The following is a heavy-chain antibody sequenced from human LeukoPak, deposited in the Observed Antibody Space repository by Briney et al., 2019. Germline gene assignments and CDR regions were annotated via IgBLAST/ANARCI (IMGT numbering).Heavy chain of an antibody. V-gene: IGHV3-9*01. CDR3: AKVGRRSSWYDSFYYGMDV. D-gene: IGHD6-13*01. CDR1: GFTFDDYA. J-gene: IGHJ6*02. CDR2: ISWNSGSI. Sequence: GRSLRLSCAASGFTFDDYAMPWVRQAPGKGLEWVSGISWNSGSIGYADSVKGRFTISRDNAKNSLYLQMNSLRAEDTALYYCAKVGRRSSWYDSFYYGMDVWGQGTTVTVSS.